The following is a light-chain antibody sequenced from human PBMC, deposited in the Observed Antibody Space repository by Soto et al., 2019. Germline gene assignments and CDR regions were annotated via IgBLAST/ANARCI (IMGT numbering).Light chain of an antibody. CDR1: QGITSY. J-gene: IGKJ4*01. CDR3: QQLNSYPLT. Sequence: DIQLTQSPSFLSASVVYRVTITCLASQGITSYLAWYQQKPGKAPKLLIYAASTLQSGVPSRFSGSGSGTEFTLTISSLQPEDFETYYCQQLNSYPLTFGGGTMVDIK. V-gene: IGKV1-9*01. CDR2: AAS.